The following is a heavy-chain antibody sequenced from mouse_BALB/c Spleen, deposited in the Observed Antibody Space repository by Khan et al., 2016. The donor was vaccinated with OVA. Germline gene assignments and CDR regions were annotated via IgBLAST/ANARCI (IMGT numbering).Heavy chain of an antibody. CDR3: AKRENWSFDY. CDR1: GFTFSDYY. Sequence: EVELVESGGGLVKPGGSLKLSCAASGFTFSDYYMYWVRQTPEKRLEWVATISDGGSYTYYPDSVKGRFTISRANAKNNLSLQMSSLKSEDTAMYYCAKRENWSFDYWGQGTTRTVSS. V-gene: IGHV5-4*02. CDR2: ISDGGSYT. D-gene: IGHD4-1*01. J-gene: IGHJ2*01.